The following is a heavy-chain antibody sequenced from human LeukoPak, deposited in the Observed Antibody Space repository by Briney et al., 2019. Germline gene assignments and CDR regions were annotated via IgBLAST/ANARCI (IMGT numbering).Heavy chain of an antibody. CDR1: GGTFSSYT. J-gene: IGHJ3*02. Sequence: ASVKVSCKASGGTFSSYTIAWVRQAPGQGLEWMGGIIPIFGTANYAQKFQGRVTITADEPTSTAYMELSSLRSEDTAVYYCARTPYLQMTTVTTGAFDIWGQGTMVTVSS. D-gene: IGHD4-17*01. CDR3: ARTPYLQMTTVTTGAFDI. V-gene: IGHV1-69*01. CDR2: IIPIFGTA.